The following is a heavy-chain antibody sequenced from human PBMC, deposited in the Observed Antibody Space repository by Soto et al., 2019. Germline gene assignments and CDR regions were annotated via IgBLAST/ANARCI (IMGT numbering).Heavy chain of an antibody. J-gene: IGHJ2*01. V-gene: IGHV3-7*01. CDR3: VRARIDV. CDR2: INPDGSEK. Sequence: EVQLVESGGGLVQPGGSLRLSCAASGFIFSAYWMTWCRQAPGKGLEWVANINPDGSEKYYVDSVKGRFTISRDNVKNSLFLQVNNLRAEDTALYYCVRARIDVWGRGTLVTVSS. CDR1: GFIFSAYW.